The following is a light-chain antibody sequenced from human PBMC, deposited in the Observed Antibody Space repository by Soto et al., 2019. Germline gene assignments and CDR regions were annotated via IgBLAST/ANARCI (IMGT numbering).Light chain of an antibody. J-gene: IGLJ1*01. V-gene: IGLV2-14*03. Sequence: QSALTQPASVSGSPGQSSTISCAGISNGFGGYNYVSWYQQHPGRVPKLLIYDDSKRPSGVSNRFSGSKSGNTASLTISGLQAEDEADYYCASYTYTSPYVFGIGTKVTVL. CDR1: SNGFGGYNY. CDR3: ASYTYTSPYV. CDR2: DDS.